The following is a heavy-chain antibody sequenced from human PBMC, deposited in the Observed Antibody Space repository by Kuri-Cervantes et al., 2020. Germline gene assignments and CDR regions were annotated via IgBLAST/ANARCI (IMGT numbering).Heavy chain of an antibody. J-gene: IGHJ4*02. CDR3: ARSYYDFSYFDY. Sequence: ATVKDSCKASGYTFTAYPMHWVRLAAGQRLEWLGLINTANGDTRYSQNFQDRVTFSWDTYASTDYMELSSLRSEDTAVYYCARSYYDFSYFDYWGQGTLVTVSS. D-gene: IGHD3-22*01. CDR1: GYTFTAYP. V-gene: IGHV1-3*04. CDR2: INTANGDT.